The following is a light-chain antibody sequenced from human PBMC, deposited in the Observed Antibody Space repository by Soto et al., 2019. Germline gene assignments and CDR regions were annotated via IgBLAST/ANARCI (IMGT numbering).Light chain of an antibody. CDR2: KAS. V-gene: IGKV1-5*03. CDR3: QQYNSQRT. J-gene: IGKJ1*01. CDR1: QSISSW. Sequence: DIQMTQSPSTLSASVGDRVTITCRASQSISSWLAWYQQKPGKAPKLLIYKASSLESGVPSRFSGSGSGTEFTLTISSLQPDDFATYYCQQYNSQRTFGQGTRWIS.